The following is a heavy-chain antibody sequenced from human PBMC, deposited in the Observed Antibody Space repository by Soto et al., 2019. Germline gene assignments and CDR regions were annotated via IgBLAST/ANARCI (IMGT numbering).Heavy chain of an antibody. Sequence: SETLSLTCTVSGVSISSGDYYWSWIRQPPGKGLEWIGYIYYSGSTYYNPSLKSRVSISVDTSKNQFSLQLSSVTAADTAVYYCANENSSYNWFDPWGQGTLVTVSS. V-gene: IGHV4-30-4*01. CDR3: ANENSSYNWFDP. D-gene: IGHD6-6*01. J-gene: IGHJ5*02. CDR1: GVSISSGDYY. CDR2: IYYSGST.